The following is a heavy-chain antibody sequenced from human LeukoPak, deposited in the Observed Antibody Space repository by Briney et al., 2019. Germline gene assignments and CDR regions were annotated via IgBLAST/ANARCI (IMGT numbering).Heavy chain of an antibody. D-gene: IGHD2-8*01. CDR1: EFTVSGNY. V-gene: IGHV3-66*01. CDR3: AKDGVGGILYYFDY. J-gene: IGHJ4*02. Sequence: PGGSLRLSCAASEFTVSGNYMSWVRQSPGKGLEWVSVIYSGGSTYYADSVKGRFTISRDNSKNTLYLQMNSLRAEDTAVYYCAKDGVGGILYYFDYWGQGTLVTVSS. CDR2: IYSGGST.